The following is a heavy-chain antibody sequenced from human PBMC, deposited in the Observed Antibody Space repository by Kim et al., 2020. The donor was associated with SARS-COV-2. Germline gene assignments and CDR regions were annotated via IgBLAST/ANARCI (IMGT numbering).Heavy chain of an antibody. J-gene: IGHJ4*02. CDR1: GFTFSSYA. CDR2: ISGSGGST. D-gene: IGHD3-3*01. Sequence: GGSLRLSCAASGFTFSSYAMSWVRQAPGKGLEWVSAISGSGGSTYYADSVKGRFTISRDNSKNTLYLQMNSLRAEDTAVYYCARHPYDFWSGYSLSTRTRPEYYFDYWGQGTLVTVSS. V-gene: IGHV3-23*01. CDR3: ARHPYDFWSGYSLSTRTRPEYYFDY.